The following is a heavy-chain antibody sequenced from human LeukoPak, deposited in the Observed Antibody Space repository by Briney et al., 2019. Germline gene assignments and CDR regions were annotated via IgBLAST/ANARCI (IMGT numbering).Heavy chain of an antibody. D-gene: IGHD6-25*01. CDR1: GYGFTSYW. CDR3: ARTLTAAAGDY. CDR2: IYPADSDI. J-gene: IGHJ4*02. Sequence: GESLKISCKGSGYGFTSYWIGWVRQIPGKGLEWMAIIYPADSDIRYSPSFQGQVTISADKSISTAYLQWSSLKASDTAMYYSARTLTAAAGDYWGQGTLVTVSS. V-gene: IGHV5-51*01.